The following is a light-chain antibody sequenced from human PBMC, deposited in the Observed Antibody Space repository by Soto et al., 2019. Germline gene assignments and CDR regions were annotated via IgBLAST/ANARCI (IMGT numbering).Light chain of an antibody. CDR2: DAS. J-gene: IGKJ3*01. CDR3: QQHNGLPQ. CDR1: QDISNS. V-gene: IGKV1-33*01. Sequence: DIQMTQSPSSLSASVGDRVTITCRASQDISNSVNWYQQKPGKAPKLLIYDASNVETGVPSRFSGGGSGTEFTFTISSLQPEDIATYYCQQHNGLPQFGPGTIVDVK.